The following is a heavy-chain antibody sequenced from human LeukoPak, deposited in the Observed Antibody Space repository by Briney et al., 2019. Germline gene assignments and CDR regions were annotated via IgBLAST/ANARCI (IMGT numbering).Heavy chain of an antibody. J-gene: IGHJ4*02. CDR2: VADYGSV. V-gene: IGHV4-34*01. CDR3: ARRRVIVIVVSTFDS. CDR1: GGSFTNYF. D-gene: IGHD3-22*01. Sequence: SETLSLTCAVYGGSFTNYFYSWVRQSPGKRLEWIGEVADYGSVNYNPSLQSRVTISLDTSKNHFSLKVSSMTAADTAVYYCARRRVIVIVVSTFDSWGQGTLVTVSS.